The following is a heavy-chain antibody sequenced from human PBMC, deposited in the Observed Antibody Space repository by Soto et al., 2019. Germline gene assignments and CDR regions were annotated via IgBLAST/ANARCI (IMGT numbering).Heavy chain of an antibody. CDR1: GGTLNSYT. D-gene: IGHD4-17*01. Sequence: QVQLVQSGAEVKKPGSSVRVSCKAYGGTLNSYTISWVRQAPGQGLEWMGRIIPVFGTTDYAQKFQGRVTITADQSTGTAYLDLFSLRSEDTTIYYCSISNSYGRGDFWGQGTLVTVSS. CDR3: SISNSYGRGDF. V-gene: IGHV1-69*01. CDR2: IIPVFGTT. J-gene: IGHJ4*02.